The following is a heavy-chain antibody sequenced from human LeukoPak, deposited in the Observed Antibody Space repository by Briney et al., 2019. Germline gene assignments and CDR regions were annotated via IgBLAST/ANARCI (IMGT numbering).Heavy chain of an antibody. CDR1: GFTFSSYW. J-gene: IGHJ4*02. CDR2: INQDGSEK. CDR3: AISSPVATVGY. V-gene: IGHV3-7*01. D-gene: IGHD4-23*01. Sequence: GGSLRLSCADSGFTFSSYWISWVRQAPGKGLAWVANINQDGSEKYYVDSVRGRFTISRDNAKNSLYLQMNSLRAEDTAVYYCAISSPVATVGYWGQGTLVTVSS.